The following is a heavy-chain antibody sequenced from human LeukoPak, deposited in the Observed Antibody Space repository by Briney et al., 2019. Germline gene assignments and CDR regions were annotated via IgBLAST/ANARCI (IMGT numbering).Heavy chain of an antibody. CDR2: IYYSGST. V-gene: IGHV4-59*01. CDR1: GGSISSYY. Sequence: SETLSLTCTVSGGSISSYYWSWIRQPPGKGLEWIGYIYYSGSTNYNPSLKSRVTISVDTSKNQFSLKLSSVTAADTAVYYCARGRDDCSSTSCYTWGIYYYCYYMDVWGKGTTVTVSS. CDR3: ARGRDDCSSTSCYTWGIYYYCYYMDV. D-gene: IGHD2-2*02. J-gene: IGHJ6*03.